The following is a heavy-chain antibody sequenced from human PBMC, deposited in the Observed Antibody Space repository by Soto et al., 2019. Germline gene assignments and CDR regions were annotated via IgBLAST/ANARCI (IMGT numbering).Heavy chain of an antibody. J-gene: IGHJ6*02. CDR1: GFTFSSYA. V-gene: IGHV3-30-3*01. D-gene: IGHD3-9*01. Sequence: PGGSLRLSCAASGFTFSSYAMHWVRQAPGKGLEWVAVISYDGSNKYYADSVKGRFTISRDNSKNTLYLQMNSLRAEDTAVYYCARDLAYYDILTGAIGYYYGMDVWGQGTTVTVSS. CDR3: ARDLAYYDILTGAIGYYYGMDV. CDR2: ISYDGSNK.